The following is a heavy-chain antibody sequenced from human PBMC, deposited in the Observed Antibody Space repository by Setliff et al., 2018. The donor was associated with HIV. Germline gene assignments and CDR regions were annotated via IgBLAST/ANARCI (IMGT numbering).Heavy chain of an antibody. CDR1: GFTFSNFA. CDR2: ISSSSSYM. J-gene: IGHJ3*02. V-gene: IGHV3-21*01. D-gene: IGHD4-4*01. CDR3: ARAPFPRLQGTVSDI. Sequence: GGSLRLSCAASGFTFSNFAMAWVRQAPGKGLEWVSCISSSSSYMYYADSVKGRFTISRDNGKNSLYLQMNSLRAEDTAVYYCARAPFPRLQGTVSDIWGPGTMVTVSS.